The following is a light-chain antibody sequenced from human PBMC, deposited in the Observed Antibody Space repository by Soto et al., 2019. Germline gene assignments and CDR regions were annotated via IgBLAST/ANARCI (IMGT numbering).Light chain of an antibody. CDR3: QQYHSYST. CDR2: DAS. J-gene: IGKJ1*01. CDR1: QSMSTW. Sequence: DIQMTQSPSTLSASVGDRGTITCRASQSMSTWLAWYQQQPGKAPKVLIYDASSLVSGVPSRFSGSGSGPEFTLTISLLQPGDFATYYCQQYHSYSTFGQGTKVEIK. V-gene: IGKV1-5*01.